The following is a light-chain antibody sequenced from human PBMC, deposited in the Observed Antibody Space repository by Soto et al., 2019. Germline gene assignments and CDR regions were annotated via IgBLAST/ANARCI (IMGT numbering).Light chain of an antibody. CDR1: QSISSY. V-gene: IGKV1-39*01. CDR2: AAS. Sequence: IQMTQSPSSLSASVRDRVTITCRASQSISSYLNWYQQKPGKAPKLLIYAASSLQSGVPSRFSGSGSGTDFTLTISSLQPEDFATYYCQQYNSYSRTFGQGTKVDIK. J-gene: IGKJ1*01. CDR3: QQYNSYSRT.